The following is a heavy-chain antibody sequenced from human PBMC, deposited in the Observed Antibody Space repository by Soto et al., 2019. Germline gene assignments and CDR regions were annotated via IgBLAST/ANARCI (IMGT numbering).Heavy chain of an antibody. Sequence: QVQLVESGGGVVQPGRSLRLSCVASGFTFSNYGMLWVRQAPGKGLEWVAVIQDDGSKKYYADSMRGRFTISRDNSKDTQYLQMNSLRAKNTPVYYCARRRSGYYGFYSDHCGHGTLVTVSS. CDR3: ARRRSGYYGFYSDH. CDR2: IQDDGSKK. J-gene: IGHJ4*01. CDR1: GFTFSNYG. D-gene: IGHD6-25*01. V-gene: IGHV3-33*01.